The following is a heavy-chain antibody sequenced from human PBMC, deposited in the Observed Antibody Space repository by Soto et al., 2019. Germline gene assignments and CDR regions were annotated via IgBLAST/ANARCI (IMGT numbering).Heavy chain of an antibody. CDR2: SDYCGTA. CDR1: RGSTSSTSYN. J-gene: IGHJ4*02. V-gene: IGHV4-39*01. CDR3: ARQGSY. Sequence: PSETRSLTCNVSRGSTSSTSYNLGSLRQPSGKGLQWIGTSDYCGTAHYNPPLKRCINISADPSKNQVSLTMTSVAAADTAVYYCARQGSYWGQGALVTVSS.